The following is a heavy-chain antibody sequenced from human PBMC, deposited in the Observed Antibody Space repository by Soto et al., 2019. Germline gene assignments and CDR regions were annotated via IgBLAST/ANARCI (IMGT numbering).Heavy chain of an antibody. CDR1: GGSISSYY. D-gene: IGHD3-10*01. V-gene: IGHV4-59*03. CDR3: VPTRFGALLGLVDV. J-gene: IGHJ6*02. CDR2: VHDSWGS. Sequence: QVPLQESGPGLVKPSETLSLSCTVSGGSISSYYWSWIRQPPGKGLEWIGYVHDSWGSHYNPSLKARVPISLVTSKRQISLELTPGTATGPAVQYRVPTRFGALLGLVDVWGQGTTVTVS.